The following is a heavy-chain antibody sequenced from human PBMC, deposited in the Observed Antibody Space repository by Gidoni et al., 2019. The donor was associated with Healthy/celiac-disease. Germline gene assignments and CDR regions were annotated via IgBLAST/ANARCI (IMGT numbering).Heavy chain of an antibody. CDR2: IYYSGSN. V-gene: IGHV4-31*03. J-gene: IGHJ4*02. CDR3: ARGAYYDFWSGPTPRGYFDY. CDR1: GGSISSGGYY. Sequence: QVQLQESGPGLVKPSQTLSLTCPVSGGSISSGGYYWSWIRHHPGKGLEWIGYIYYSGSNYYNPSLKSRVTISVDTSKNQFSLKLSSVTAADTAVYYCARGAYYDFWSGPTPRGYFDYWGQGTLVTVSS. D-gene: IGHD3-3*01.